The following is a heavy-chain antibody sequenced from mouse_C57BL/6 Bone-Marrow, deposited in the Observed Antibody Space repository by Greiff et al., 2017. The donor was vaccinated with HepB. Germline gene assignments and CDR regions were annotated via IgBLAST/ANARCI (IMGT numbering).Heavy chain of an antibody. CDR1: GYTFTSYG. Sequence: QVQLQQSGAELARPGASVKLSCKASGYTFTSYGISWVKQRTGQGLEWIGEIYPRSGNTYYNEKFKGKATLTADKSSSSAYMELRRLTSEYSAVYFCASRGLYYPQWGFAYWGQGTLVTVSA. J-gene: IGHJ3*01. V-gene: IGHV1-81*01. CDR2: IYPRSGNT. D-gene: IGHD1-1*01. CDR3: ASRGLYYPQWGFAY.